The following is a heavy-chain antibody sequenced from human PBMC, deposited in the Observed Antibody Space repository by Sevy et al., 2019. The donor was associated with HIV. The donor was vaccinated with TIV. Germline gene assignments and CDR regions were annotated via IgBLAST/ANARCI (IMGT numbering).Heavy chain of an antibody. CDR2: ISYDGSRK. Sequence: GGSLRLSCAASGFTFSSYTMHWVRQAPGKGLEWVAFISYDGSRKYYADSVKGRFTISRDNSKNTLYLKMNNLGAEDTAVFYCARDLALSGSYSWLAYWGQGTLVTVSS. CDR1: GFTFSSYT. CDR3: ARDLALSGSYSWLAY. V-gene: IGHV3-30*14. J-gene: IGHJ4*02. D-gene: IGHD1-26*01.